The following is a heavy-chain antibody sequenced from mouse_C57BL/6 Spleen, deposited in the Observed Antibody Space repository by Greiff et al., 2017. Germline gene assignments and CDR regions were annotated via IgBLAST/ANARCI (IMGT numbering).Heavy chain of an antibody. CDR3: ARAGYPWFAY. CDR1: GYTFTSYW. V-gene: IGHV1-50*01. D-gene: IGHD3-1*01. J-gene: IGHJ3*01. CDR2: IDPSDSYT. Sequence: QVQLQQPGAELVKPGASVKLSCKASGYTFTSYWMQWVKQRPGQGLEWIGEIDPSDSYTNYNQKFKGKATLTVDTSSSTAYMQLSSLTSEDSAVDYCARAGYPWFAYWGQGTLVTVSA.